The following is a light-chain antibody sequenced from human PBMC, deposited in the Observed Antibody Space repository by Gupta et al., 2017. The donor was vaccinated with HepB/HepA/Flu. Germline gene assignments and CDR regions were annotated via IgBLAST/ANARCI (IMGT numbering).Light chain of an antibody. CDR2: GAS. CDR1: HSVYSMN. V-gene: IGKV3-20*01. CDR3: QQYGTSPPGS. Sequence: EIVLTQSPGTLSLSSGERATLSYRAIHSVYSMNLAWYQQKPGQAPRLLIYGASRRAGGIPDRFSGSGSGTDFTLTISRLEPEDFGVYYCQQYGTSPPGSFGQGTKLDI. J-gene: IGKJ2*04.